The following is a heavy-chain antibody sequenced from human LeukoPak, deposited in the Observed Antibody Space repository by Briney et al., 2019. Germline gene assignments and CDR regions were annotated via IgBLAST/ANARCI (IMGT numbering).Heavy chain of an antibody. Sequence: GRSLRLSCAASGFTFSSYGMPWVRQAPGKGLKWVAVIWYDGSNKYYADSVKGRLTISRDNSKNTLYLQMNSLRAEDTAVYYCARDYCSGGSCYSDYWGQGTLVTVSS. V-gene: IGHV3-33*01. D-gene: IGHD2-15*01. CDR3: ARDYCSGGSCYSDY. CDR1: GFTFSSYG. CDR2: IWYDGSNK. J-gene: IGHJ4*02.